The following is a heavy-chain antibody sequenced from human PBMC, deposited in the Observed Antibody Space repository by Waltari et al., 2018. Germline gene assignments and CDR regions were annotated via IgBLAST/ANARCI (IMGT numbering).Heavy chain of an antibody. Sequence: QLQLQESGPGLVKPSETLSLTCTVSGGSISSSSYYWGWIRQPPGKGLEWIGSIYYSGGTDYNPSRKSRVTISVDTAKNQFSLKLSSVTAADTAVYYCAREGGYSSSSGVDYWGQGTLVTVSS. J-gene: IGHJ4*02. V-gene: IGHV4-39*02. CDR3: AREGGYSSSSGVDY. CDR1: GGSISSSSYY. D-gene: IGHD6-6*01. CDR2: IYYSGGT.